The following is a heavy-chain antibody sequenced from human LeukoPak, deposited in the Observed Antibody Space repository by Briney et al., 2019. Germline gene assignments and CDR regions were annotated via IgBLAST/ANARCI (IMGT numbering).Heavy chain of an antibody. Sequence: ASVKVSCTASGYTFTSYGISWVRQAPGQGLEWMGWISAYNGNTNYAQKLQGRVTMTTDTSTSTAYMELRSLRSDDTAVYYCARESRPKTYSGSYLYWGQGTLVTVSS. V-gene: IGHV1-18*01. CDR1: GYTFTSYG. CDR2: ISAYNGNT. D-gene: IGHD1-26*01. CDR3: ARESRPKTYSGSYLY. J-gene: IGHJ4*02.